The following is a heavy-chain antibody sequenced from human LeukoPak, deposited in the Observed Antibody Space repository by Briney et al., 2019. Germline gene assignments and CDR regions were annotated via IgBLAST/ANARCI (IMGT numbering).Heavy chain of an antibody. J-gene: IGHJ4*02. D-gene: IGHD2-15*01. CDR1: GYSFTTFW. CDR3: ARARYCSGGSCYAEY. Sequence: GESLKISCKASGYSFTTFWIGWVRQMPGKGLEWMGVIYPGDSDTRYSPSFQGQVTISADKSISTAYLQWSSLKASDTATYYCARARYCSGGSCYAEYWGQGTLVTVSS. CDR2: IYPGDSDT. V-gene: IGHV5-51*01.